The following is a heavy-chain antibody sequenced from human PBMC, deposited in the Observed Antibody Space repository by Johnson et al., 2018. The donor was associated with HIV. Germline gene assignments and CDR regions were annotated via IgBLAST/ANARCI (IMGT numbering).Heavy chain of an antibody. D-gene: IGHD6-19*01. Sequence: VQLVESGGGLVQPGGSLRLSCAASGFTFSSYDMHWVRQATGKGLEWVSAIGTAGDTYYPGSVKGRFTISRENAKNSLYLQMNSLRAEDTAVYYCAKDPGRQWLVMCAFDIWGQGTMVTVSS. J-gene: IGHJ3*02. CDR1: GFTFSSYD. CDR3: AKDPGRQWLVMCAFDI. CDR2: IGTAGDT. V-gene: IGHV3-13*01.